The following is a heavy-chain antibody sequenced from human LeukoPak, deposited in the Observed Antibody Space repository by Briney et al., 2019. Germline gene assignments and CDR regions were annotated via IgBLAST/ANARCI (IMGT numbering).Heavy chain of an antibody. CDR3: ARDHSSSWSSDY. CDR2: IRYDESNK. V-gene: IGHV3-30*02. Sequence: GGSLRLSCAASRFTFSSYGMHWVRQAPGKGLEWVAFIRYDESNKYYADSVKGRFTISRDNSKKTLYLQMNSLRAEDTAVYYCARDHSSSWSSDYWGQGTLVTVSS. D-gene: IGHD6-13*01. CDR1: RFTFSSYG. J-gene: IGHJ4*02.